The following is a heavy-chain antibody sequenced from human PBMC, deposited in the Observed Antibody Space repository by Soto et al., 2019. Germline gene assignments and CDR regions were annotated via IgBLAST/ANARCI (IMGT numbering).Heavy chain of an antibody. D-gene: IGHD5-12*01. CDR1: GFTFSSYG. CDR2: IWYDGSNK. Sequence: PVGSLRLSCAASGFTFSSYGMHWVRHAPGKGLERVAVIWYDGSNKYYADSVKGRFTISRDNSKNTLYLQMNSLRAEDTAVYYCARDGDIVATMFYYYYGMDVWGQGTTVTVSS. J-gene: IGHJ6*02. V-gene: IGHV3-33*01. CDR3: ARDGDIVATMFYYYYGMDV.